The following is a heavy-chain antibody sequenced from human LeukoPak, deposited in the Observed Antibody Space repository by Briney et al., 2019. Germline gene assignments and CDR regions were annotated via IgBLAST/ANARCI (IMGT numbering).Heavy chain of an antibody. D-gene: IGHD2-15*01. V-gene: IGHV3-30*02. CDR3: AKWGYCSGGSCYWYVDY. Sequence: GGSLRLSCAASGFTFSSYGMHWVRQAPGKGLEWVAFIRYDGSNKYYADSVKGRFTISRDNSKNTLYLQMNSLRAEDTAVYYCAKWGYCSGGSCYWYVDYWGQGTLVTVSS. CDR2: IRYDGSNK. J-gene: IGHJ4*02. CDR1: GFTFSSYG.